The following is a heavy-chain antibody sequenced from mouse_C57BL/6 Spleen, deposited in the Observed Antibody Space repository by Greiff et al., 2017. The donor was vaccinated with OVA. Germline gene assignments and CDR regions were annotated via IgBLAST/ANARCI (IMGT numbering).Heavy chain of an antibody. CDR1: GYTFTSYG. D-gene: IGHD2-2*01. CDR3: ARCGYDYYFDY. V-gene: IGHV1-81*01. CDR2: IYPRSGNT. Sequence: VQLQESGAELARPGASVKLSCKASGYTFTSYGINWVKQRTGQGLEWIGEIYPRSGNTYYNEKFKGKATLTADKSSSTAYMELRSLTSEDSAVYFCARCGYDYYFDYWGQGTTLTVSS. J-gene: IGHJ2*01.